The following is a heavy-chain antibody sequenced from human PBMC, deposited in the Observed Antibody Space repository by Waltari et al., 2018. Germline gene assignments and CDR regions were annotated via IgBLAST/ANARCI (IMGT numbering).Heavy chain of an antibody. D-gene: IGHD4-4*01. J-gene: IGHJ4*02. CDR3: ARRGRTTLSYYFDY. CDR1: GYSISSGYY. Sequence: QVQLQESGPGLVKPSETLSLTCAVSGYSISSGYYWGWIRQPPGKGLEWIGSIYHSGSTYYNPSLKSRVTISVDTSKNQFSLKLNSVTAADTAVYYCARRGRTTLSYYFDYWGQGTLVTVSS. CDR2: IYHSGST. V-gene: IGHV4-38-2*01.